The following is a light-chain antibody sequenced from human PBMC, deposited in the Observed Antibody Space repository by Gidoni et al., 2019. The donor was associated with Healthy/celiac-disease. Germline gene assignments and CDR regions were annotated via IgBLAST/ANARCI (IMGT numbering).Light chain of an antibody. CDR2: RNN. V-gene: IGLV1-47*01. CDR1: SSNIGSNY. J-gene: IGLJ1*01. CDR3: AAWDDSLSGRV. Sequence: QSVLTQPPAESGTHGQRVNISCSGSSSNIGSNYVSWYHQLPVTAPKLLIYRNNQRPSGVPDRFSGSKSGTSASLAISGLRSEDEVDYYGAAWDDSLSGRVFGTGTKVTVL.